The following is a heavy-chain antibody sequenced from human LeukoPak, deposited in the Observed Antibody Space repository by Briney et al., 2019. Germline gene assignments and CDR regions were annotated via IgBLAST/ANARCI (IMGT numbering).Heavy chain of an antibody. J-gene: IGHJ4*02. D-gene: IGHD1-26*01. CDR1: GGSISSYF. Sequence: SETLSLTCTVSGGSISSYFWSWLRQPPGKGLEWIGYIYYSGSTNYNPSLQSRVTISVDTSKNQFSLKPSSVTAADTAVYYCARGGVGATADLDYWGQGTLVTVSS. V-gene: IGHV4-59*01. CDR3: ARGGVGATADLDY. CDR2: IYYSGST.